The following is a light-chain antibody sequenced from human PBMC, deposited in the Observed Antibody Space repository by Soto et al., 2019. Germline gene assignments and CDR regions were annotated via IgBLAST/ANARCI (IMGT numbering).Light chain of an antibody. V-gene: IGKV3-11*01. CDR2: DAS. J-gene: IGKJ2*01. CDR1: QSVSSY. Sequence: VLTQSPATLSLSPGERAILSCRASQSVSSYFAGYQQKPGQAPRLLIYDASYRATDLPTRLSGSGSGADFPPTIRRLKPEELAVYYCHQRNNWPYTLGQGTKLEI. CDR3: HQRNNWPYT.